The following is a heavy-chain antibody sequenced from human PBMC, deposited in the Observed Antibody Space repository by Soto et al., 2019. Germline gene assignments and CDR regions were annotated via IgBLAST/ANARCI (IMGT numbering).Heavy chain of an antibody. CDR3: ARGGDYVIDYYYMDV. V-gene: IGHV3-74*01. Sequence: EVQLVESGGGLVQPGGSLRLSCAASGFTFSSYWMHWVRQAPGKGLVWVSRINSDGSSTSYADAVKGRFTISRDKAKNTLYLQMNTLRAEATAVYYCARGGDYVIDYYYMDVWGKGTTVTVSS. CDR1: GFTFSSYW. CDR2: INSDGSST. J-gene: IGHJ6*03. D-gene: IGHD4-17*01.